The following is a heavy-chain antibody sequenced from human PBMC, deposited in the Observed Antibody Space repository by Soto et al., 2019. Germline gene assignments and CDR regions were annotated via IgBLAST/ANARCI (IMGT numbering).Heavy chain of an antibody. V-gene: IGHV1-58*02. Sequence: GASVKVSCKASGFTFTSSAMQWVRQARGQRLEWIGWIVVGSGNTNYAQKFQERVTITRDMSTSTAYMELGSLRSEDTAVYYCAPHQPHGYNVSGAYLSRTGIDVWRQGTTVT. D-gene: IGHD1-20*01. CDR2: IVVGSGNT. CDR3: APHQPHGYNVSGAYLSRTGIDV. CDR1: GFTFTSSA. J-gene: IGHJ6*01.